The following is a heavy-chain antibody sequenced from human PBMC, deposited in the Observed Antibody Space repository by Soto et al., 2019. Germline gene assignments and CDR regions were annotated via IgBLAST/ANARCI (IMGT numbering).Heavy chain of an antibody. CDR2: IYHSGST. J-gene: IGHJ4*02. CDR3: ARGGDYYDSSGYGPFDY. CDR1: GGSISSGGYS. V-gene: IGHV4-30-2*01. Sequence: SETLSLTCAVSGGSISSGGYSWSWIRHPPGKGREWIGYIYHSGSTYYNPSLKSRVTISVDRSKNQFSLKLSSVTAADTAVYYCARGGDYYDSSGYGPFDYWGQGTLVTVS. D-gene: IGHD3-22*01.